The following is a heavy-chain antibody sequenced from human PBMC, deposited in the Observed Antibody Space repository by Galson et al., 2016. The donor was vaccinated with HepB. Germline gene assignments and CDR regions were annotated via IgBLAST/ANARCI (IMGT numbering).Heavy chain of an antibody. Sequence: SLRLSCAASGFTFSRYDMHWVRHVTGKGLEWVSAIGTAGDTYYPGSVKGRFTISRENAKNSLYLQMNSLRGEDTAVYYCAKVLSDWSPFDWWGQGTLVTVSS. CDR1: GFTFSRYD. V-gene: IGHV3-13*01. CDR3: AKVLSDWSPFDW. CDR2: IGTAGDT. J-gene: IGHJ4*02. D-gene: IGHD3-9*01.